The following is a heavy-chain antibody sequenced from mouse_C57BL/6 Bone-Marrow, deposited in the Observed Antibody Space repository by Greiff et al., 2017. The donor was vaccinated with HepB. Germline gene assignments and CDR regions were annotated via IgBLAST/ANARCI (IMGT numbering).Heavy chain of an antibody. CDR3: ARYHYYGRGAMDY. CDR1: GYSFTGYY. Sequence: EVQLQQSGPELVKPGASVKISCKASGYSFTGYYMNWVKQSPEKSLEWIGEINPSTGGTTYNQKFKAKATLTVDKSSSTAYMQLKSLTSEDSAVYYCARYHYYGRGAMDYWGQGTSVTVSS. J-gene: IGHJ4*01. V-gene: IGHV1-42*01. D-gene: IGHD1-1*01. CDR2: INPSTGGT.